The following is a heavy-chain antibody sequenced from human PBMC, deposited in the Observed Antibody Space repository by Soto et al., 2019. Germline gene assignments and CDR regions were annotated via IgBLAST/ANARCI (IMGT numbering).Heavy chain of an antibody. CDR3: VRLIGNSWLDS. V-gene: IGHV6-1*01. J-gene: IGHJ5*01. Sequence: SQTLSLTCAISGESVSTNTATWDWIRQSPSRGLEWLGRTYYRSRWYFDYAVSVKSRITISPDISNNQVSLQLTSVTPDDTAIYYCVRLIGNSWLDSWGQGTLVTVSS. CDR1: GESVSTNTAT. CDR2: TYYRSRWYF. D-gene: IGHD3-22*01.